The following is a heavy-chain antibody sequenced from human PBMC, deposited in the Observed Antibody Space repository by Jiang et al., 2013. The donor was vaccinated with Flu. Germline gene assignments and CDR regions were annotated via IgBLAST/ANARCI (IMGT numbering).Heavy chain of an antibody. D-gene: IGHD3-3*01. V-gene: IGHV3-74*01. J-gene: IGHJ4*02. Sequence: TFSNYWMHWVRQVPGKGLVWVSRINRDGSSTSYADSVRGRFTISRDNAKNTVYLQVNSLRAEDTAVYYCARGGVEPFDYWGQGTLVTVSS. CDR3: ARGGVEPFDY. CDR2: INRDGSST. CDR1: TFSNYW.